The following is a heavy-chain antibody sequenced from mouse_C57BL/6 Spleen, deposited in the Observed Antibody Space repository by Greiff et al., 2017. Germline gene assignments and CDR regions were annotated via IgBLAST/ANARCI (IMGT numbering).Heavy chain of an antibody. CDR1: GYTFTDYY. Sequence: EVQLQQSGPELVKPGASVKISCKASGYTFTDYYMNWVKQSHGKSLEWIGDINPNNGGTSYHQKFKGKATLTVDKSSSTSYMELRSLTSEDSAVYYCAREGYPYYFDYWGQGTTLTVSS. V-gene: IGHV1-26*01. CDR2: INPNNGGT. CDR3: AREGYPYYFDY. D-gene: IGHD3-1*01. J-gene: IGHJ2*01.